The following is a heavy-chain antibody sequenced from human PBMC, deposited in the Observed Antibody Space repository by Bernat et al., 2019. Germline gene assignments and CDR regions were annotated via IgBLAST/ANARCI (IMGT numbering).Heavy chain of an antibody. J-gene: IGHJ4*02. Sequence: QVQLVESGGGVVQPGRSLRLSCAASGFTFSSYGMHWVRQAPGKGLEWVAVIWYDGSNKYYADSVKDRFTISRDNSKNTLYLQMNSLRAEDTAVYYCARAGFSGSYSNAPFDYWGQGTLVTVSS. D-gene: IGHD1-26*01. CDR2: IWYDGSNK. CDR3: ARAGFSGSYSNAPFDY. V-gene: IGHV3-33*01. CDR1: GFTFSSYG.